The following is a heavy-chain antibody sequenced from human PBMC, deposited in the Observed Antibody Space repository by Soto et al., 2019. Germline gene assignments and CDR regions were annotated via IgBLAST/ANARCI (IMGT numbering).Heavy chain of an antibody. CDR1: GGSISSGGYY. D-gene: IGHD6-19*01. CDR2: IYYSGST. Sequence: PSETLSLTCTVSGGSISSGGYYWSWIRQHPGKGLEWIGYIYYSGSTYYNPSLKSRVTISVDTSKNQFSLKLSSVTAAATAVYYGATVISYSSGWDSPSRWFDPWGQGTLVTVSS. V-gene: IGHV4-31*03. J-gene: IGHJ5*02. CDR3: ATVISYSSGWDSPSRWFDP.